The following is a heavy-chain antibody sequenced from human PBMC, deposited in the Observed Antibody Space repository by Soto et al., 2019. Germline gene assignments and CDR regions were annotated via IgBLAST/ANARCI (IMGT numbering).Heavy chain of an antibody. CDR3: ARGTGYQLLGSYYYYYMDV. V-gene: IGHV1-8*01. CDR1: GYTFTSYD. CDR2: MNPNSGNT. Sequence: GASVKVSCKASGYTFTSYDIIWVRQATGQGLEWMGWMNPNSGNTGCAQKFQGRVTMTRNTSISTAYMELSSLRSEDTAVYYCARGTGYQLLGSYYYYYMDVWGKGTTVTVSS. J-gene: IGHJ6*03. D-gene: IGHD2-2*01.